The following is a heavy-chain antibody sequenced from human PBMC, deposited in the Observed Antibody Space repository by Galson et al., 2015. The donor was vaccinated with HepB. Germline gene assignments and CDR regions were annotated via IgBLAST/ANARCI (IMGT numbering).Heavy chain of an antibody. J-gene: IGHJ4*02. Sequence: SWIRQPPGKGLEWIGYIHNSGSTNYNPSLKSRVTISEDTSRTQFSLNLSSVTAADTAVYYCARGDYGGNRYFDYWGQGTLVTVSS. CDR3: ARGDYGGNRYFDY. D-gene: IGHD4-23*01. V-gene: IGHV4-59*01. CDR2: IHNSGST.